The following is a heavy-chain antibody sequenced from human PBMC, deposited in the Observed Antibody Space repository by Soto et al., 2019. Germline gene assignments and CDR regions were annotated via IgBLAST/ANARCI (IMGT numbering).Heavy chain of an antibody. Sequence: SETLSLTCTVSGDSISSYPWSWLRQAAGKGLEWIGRFYTTGTTTYNPSLKSRVSMSVDTSRDQFSLKVNSVTAADTAVYYCATESRSYRSFDYWGQGTLVTVSS. D-gene: IGHD3-16*02. CDR3: ATESRSYRSFDY. V-gene: IGHV4-4*07. CDR2: FYTTGTT. CDR1: GDSISSYP. J-gene: IGHJ4*02.